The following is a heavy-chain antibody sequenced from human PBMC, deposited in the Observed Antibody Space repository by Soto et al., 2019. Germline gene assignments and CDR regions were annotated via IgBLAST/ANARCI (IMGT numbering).Heavy chain of an antibody. CDR2: VYHTGRT. D-gene: IGHD1-26*01. CDR1: GGSFKSGSYS. CDR3: ARDMHAGFTHYFDP. J-gene: IGHJ5*02. Sequence: SETLSLTCTVSGGSFKSGSYSWSWIRQPPGKGLEWIGYVYHTGRTSYNPSLKSRVSISMDTSKNQFSLNLDSVTAADTAVYYCARDMHAGFTHYFDPWGQGTLVTVSS. V-gene: IGHV4-61*01.